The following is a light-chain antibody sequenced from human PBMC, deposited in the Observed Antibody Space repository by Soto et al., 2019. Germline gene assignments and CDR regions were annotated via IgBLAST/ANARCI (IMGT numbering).Light chain of an antibody. CDR3: SSYTSATTYV. J-gene: IGLJ1*01. CDR2: DVS. V-gene: IGLV2-14*01. Sequence: QSVLTQPASVSGSPGQSITISCTGTSSDVGAYNYDSWYQQYPGEAPKVIIYDVSHRPAGVSNRFSGSKSGNTASLTISGLQTQDEAHYYCSSYTSATTYVFGTGTKLTVL. CDR1: SSDVGAYNY.